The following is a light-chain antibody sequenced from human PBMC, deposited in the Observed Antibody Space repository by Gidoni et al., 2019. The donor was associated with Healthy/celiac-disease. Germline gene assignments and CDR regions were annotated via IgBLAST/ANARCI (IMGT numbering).Light chain of an antibody. Sequence: VMTQPPSTPSVSPGERATLSCRASQSVSSNLAWYQQKPGQARSILVYGASTRATGFPARFSGSGSGTEFTLTISSLQSEDFAVYYCQQYNNWPPTFGGXTKVEIK. CDR1: QSVSSN. V-gene: IGKV3-15*01. J-gene: IGKJ4*01. CDR3: QQYNNWPPT. CDR2: GAS.